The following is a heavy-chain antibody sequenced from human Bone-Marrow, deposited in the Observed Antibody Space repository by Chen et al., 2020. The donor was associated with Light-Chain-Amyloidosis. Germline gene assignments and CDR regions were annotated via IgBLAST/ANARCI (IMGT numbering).Heavy chain of an antibody. Sequence: QVQLQQWGAGLLKPSETLSLTCAVYGGSFSDYSWTWIRQSPGTGLEWIGKITHSGSTKYNPSLSSRVTRSVDTPKNQFSLKINSVTAAEPAVYYCVRDTYGSSTYYTYRSMDVWGQGTTVTVSS. D-gene: IGHD3-22*01. CDR2: ITHSGST. J-gene: IGHJ6*02. V-gene: IGHV4-34*01. CDR3: VRDTYGSSTYYTYRSMDV. CDR1: GGSFSDYS.